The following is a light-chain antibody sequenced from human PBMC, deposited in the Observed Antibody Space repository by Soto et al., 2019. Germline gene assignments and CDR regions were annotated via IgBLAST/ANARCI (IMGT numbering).Light chain of an antibody. Sequence: DVVLTQTPLSSPVTLGQPASISCKSSQSLVNSDGNTYMSWRQQRPGQPPRLLIYRVSNRFSGVSDRFSGSGAGTDFTLRISRVEDEDVGVYCMQIANFPRTFGQGTKVEIK. CDR2: RVS. J-gene: IGKJ1*01. V-gene: IGKV2-24*01. CDR3: MQIANFPRT. CDR1: QSLVNSDGNTY.